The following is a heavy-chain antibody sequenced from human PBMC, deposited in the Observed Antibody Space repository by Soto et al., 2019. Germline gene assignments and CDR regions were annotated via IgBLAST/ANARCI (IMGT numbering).Heavy chain of an antibody. V-gene: IGHV1-2*04. J-gene: IGHJ6*02. D-gene: IGHD5-12*01. CDR1: GYTFTDYY. CDR3: ARDLFTGYSGYGYYYYGMDV. CDR2: INPNTGDT. Sequence: QVQLVQSGAEVKKPGASVNVSCKVSGYTFTDYYINWVRQAPGQGLEWMGWINPNTGDTTYAHKFQGWVTMTRDTSISAAYMELKRLRSDATAMYYCARDLFTGYSGYGYYYYGMDVWGQGTAVTVSS.